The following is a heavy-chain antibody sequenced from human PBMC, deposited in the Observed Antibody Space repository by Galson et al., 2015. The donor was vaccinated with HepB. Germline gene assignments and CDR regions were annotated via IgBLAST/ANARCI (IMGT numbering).Heavy chain of an antibody. CDR3: ARGGSGLSFDY. CDR2: FYSGGST. V-gene: IGHV3-53*01. Sequence: SLRLSCAASGFTVSSNSMTWVRQAPGKGLEWVSVFYSGGSTYYADSVKGRFTISRDNSKNTLYLQMNSLKAEDMAVYYRARGGSGLSFDYWGQGTLVTVSS. D-gene: IGHD3/OR15-3a*01. J-gene: IGHJ4*02. CDR1: GFTVSSNS.